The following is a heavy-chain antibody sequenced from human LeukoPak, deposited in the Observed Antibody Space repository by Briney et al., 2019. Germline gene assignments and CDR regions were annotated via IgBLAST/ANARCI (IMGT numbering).Heavy chain of an antibody. V-gene: IGHV3-21*01. J-gene: IGHJ6*02. CDR2: ISSSSSYI. CDR1: GFTFSSYS. Sequence: GGSLRLSCAASGFTFSSYSMNWVRQAPGKGLEWVSSISSSSSYIYYADSVKGRFTISRDNAKNSLYLQMNSLRAEDTAVYYCARYSSSFTYGMDVWGQGTTVTVSS. CDR3: ARYSSSFTYGMDV. D-gene: IGHD6-13*01.